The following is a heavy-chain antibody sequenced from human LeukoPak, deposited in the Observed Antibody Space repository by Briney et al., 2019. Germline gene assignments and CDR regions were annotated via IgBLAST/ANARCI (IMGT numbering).Heavy chain of an antibody. J-gene: IGHJ6*02. V-gene: IGHV3-74*01. CDR3: ARGERVDGMDV. D-gene: IGHD1-1*01. CDR1: GFTFSSYW. Sequence: PGGSLRLSCAASGFTFSSYWMHWVRQAPGKGLVWASRINSDGSSTSYADSVKGRFTISRDNAKNTLYLQMNSLRAEDTAVYYCARGERVDGMDVWGQGTTVTVSS. CDR2: INSDGSST.